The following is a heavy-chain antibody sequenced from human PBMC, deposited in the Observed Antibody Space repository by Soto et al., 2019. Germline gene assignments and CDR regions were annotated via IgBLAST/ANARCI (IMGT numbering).Heavy chain of an antibody. CDR2: INHSGST. CDR3: ARDIVVVPAASPKVSTGFDY. D-gene: IGHD2-2*01. J-gene: IGHJ4*02. CDR1: GGSFSGYY. Sequence: SETLSLTCAVYGGSFSGYYWSWIRQPPGKGLEWIGEINHSGSTNYNPSLKSRVTISVDTSKNQFSLKLSSVTAADTAVYYCARDIVVVPAASPKVSTGFDYWGQGTLVTVSS. V-gene: IGHV4-34*01.